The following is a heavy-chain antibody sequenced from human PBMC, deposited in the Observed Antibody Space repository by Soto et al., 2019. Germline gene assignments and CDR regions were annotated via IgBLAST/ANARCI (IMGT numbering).Heavy chain of an antibody. J-gene: IGHJ4*02. CDR2: VYHTGRT. V-gene: IGHV4-61*01. D-gene: IGHD3-3*01. CDR1: GGSFKSGSYS. Sequence: SETLSLTCTVSGGSFKSGSYSWSWIRQPPGRGLEWIGYVYHTGRTSYNPSPKSRVSISMDTSKNQFSLNLDSVTAADTAVYFCARDFAYFDSWGQGTLVTVSS. CDR3: ARDFAYFDS.